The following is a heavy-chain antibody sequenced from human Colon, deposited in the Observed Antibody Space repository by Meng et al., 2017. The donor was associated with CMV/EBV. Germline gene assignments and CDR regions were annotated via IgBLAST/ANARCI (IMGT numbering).Heavy chain of an antibody. D-gene: IGHD3-10*01. J-gene: IGHJ4*02. CDR2: INSRGDET. V-gene: IGHV3-21*01. CDR3: ARGGSRSYFFDN. Sequence: GESLKISCAASGFIFSSYGMNWVRQAPGKGLEWVSFINSRGDETHYAESVKGRITIFRDNAKNSSSLHMNSLRAEDTAIYYCARGGSRSYFFDNWGQGTLVTVSS. CDR1: GFIFSSYG.